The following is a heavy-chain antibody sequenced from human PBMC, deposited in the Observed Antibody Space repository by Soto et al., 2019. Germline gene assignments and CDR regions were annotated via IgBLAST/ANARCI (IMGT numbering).Heavy chain of an antibody. CDR1: GFTFSGYS. V-gene: IGHV3-21*01. Sequence: GGSLRLSCAASGFTFSGYSMNWVRQAPGKGLEWVSSISSSSSYIYYADSVKGRFTISRDNAKNSLYLQMNSLRAEDTAVYYCAREEGRGYYYYGMDVWGQGTTVTVSS. CDR2: ISSSSSYI. D-gene: IGHD3-10*01. J-gene: IGHJ6*02. CDR3: AREEGRGYYYYGMDV.